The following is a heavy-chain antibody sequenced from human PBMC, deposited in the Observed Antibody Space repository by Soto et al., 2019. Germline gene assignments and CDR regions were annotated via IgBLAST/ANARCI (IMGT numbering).Heavy chain of an antibody. CDR2: ISYDGSK. CDR1: GFTFSGYG. J-gene: IGHJ6*02. V-gene: IGHV3-30*18. CDR3: ANDFTPWLGDHLYYYYGLDV. D-gene: IGHD4-17*01. Sequence: LRLSCAASGFTFSGYGMHWVRQAPGTGLEWVAVISYDGSKYYADSVKGRFTISRDNSKNTLYLQINSLRPEDTAVYYCANDFTPWLGDHLYYYYGLDVWGQGTTVTVSS.